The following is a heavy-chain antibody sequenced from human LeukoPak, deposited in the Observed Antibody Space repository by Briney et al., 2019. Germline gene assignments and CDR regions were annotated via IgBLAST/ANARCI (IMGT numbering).Heavy chain of an antibody. Sequence: ASVKVSCKASGGTFSSYAISWVRQTPGQGLEWMGRIIPILGIANYAQKFQGRVTITADKSTSTAYMELSSLRSEDTAVYYCARDKAAAGEGYYYGMDVWGQGTTVTVSS. J-gene: IGHJ6*02. V-gene: IGHV1-69*04. CDR2: IIPILGIA. D-gene: IGHD6-13*01. CDR1: GGTFSSYA. CDR3: ARDKAAAGEGYYYGMDV.